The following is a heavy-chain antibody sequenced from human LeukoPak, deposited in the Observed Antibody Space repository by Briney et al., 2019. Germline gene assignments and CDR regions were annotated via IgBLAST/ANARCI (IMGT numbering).Heavy chain of an antibody. CDR1: GDSISSYY. Sequence: SETLSLTCTVSGDSISSYYWSWVRQPPGKGLEYIGHIYYTGSTYYNPSLSSRVTMSLDTSKNQFSLKVSSVTAADTAVYYCARHIATRLASAYYMNVWGKGTTVTVSS. J-gene: IGHJ6*03. CDR2: IYYTGST. V-gene: IGHV4-59*13. CDR3: ARHIATRLASAYYMNV. D-gene: IGHD6-6*01.